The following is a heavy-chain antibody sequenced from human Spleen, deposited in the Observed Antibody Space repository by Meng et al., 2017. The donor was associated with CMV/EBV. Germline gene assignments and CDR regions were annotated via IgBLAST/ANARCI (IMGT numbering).Heavy chain of an antibody. CDR2: IYYSGST. J-gene: IGHJ6*02. CDR3: ARDRGYCSSTSCYYYGMDV. V-gene: IGHV4-59*01. Sequence: SETLSLTCTVSGGSISSYYWSWIRQPPGKGLEWIGYIYYSGSTNYNPSLKSRVTISVDTSKNQFSLKLSSVTAADTAVYYCARDRGYCSSTSCYYYGMDVWGQGTTVTVS. D-gene: IGHD2-2*01. CDR1: GGSISSYY.